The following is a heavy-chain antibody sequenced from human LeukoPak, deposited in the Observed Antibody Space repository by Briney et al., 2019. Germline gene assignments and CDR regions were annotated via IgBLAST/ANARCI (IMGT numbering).Heavy chain of an antibody. V-gene: IGHV1-69*05. Sequence: ASVEVSCKASGGTFSSYAISWVRQAPGQGLEWMGGIIPIFGTANYAQKFQGRVTITTDESTSTAYMELSSLRSEDTAVYYCARPRAAGAINDAFDIWGQGTMVTVSS. CDR3: ARPRAAGAINDAFDI. CDR2: IIPIFGTA. J-gene: IGHJ3*02. CDR1: GGTFSSYA. D-gene: IGHD3-10*01.